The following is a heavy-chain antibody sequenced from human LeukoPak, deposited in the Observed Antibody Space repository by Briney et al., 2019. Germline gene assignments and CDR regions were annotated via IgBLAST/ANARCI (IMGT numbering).Heavy chain of an antibody. J-gene: IGHJ5*02. D-gene: IGHD6-19*01. V-gene: IGHV4-39*01. CDR3: ARRVVYSSGWYDWFDP. Sequence: WVRQPPGKGLEWIGSIYYSGSTYYNPSLKSRVTISVDTSKNQFSLKLSSVTAADTAVYYCARRVVYSSGWYDWFDPWGQGTLVTVSS. CDR2: IYYSGST.